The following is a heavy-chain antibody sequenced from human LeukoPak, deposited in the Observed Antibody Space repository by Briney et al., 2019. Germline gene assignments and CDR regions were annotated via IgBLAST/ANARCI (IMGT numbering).Heavy chain of an antibody. Sequence: GVPLPFSCQGSGYSFTSYWIGWVRPMPGKGLGRVGIIYAGDFDTRSSPSFQAQVNISADKSIRTAYLQWSRQTAADTAMYYCARRAYCCGDCYGVFFDYWGQGTLVTVSS. J-gene: IGHJ4*02. CDR2: IYAGDFDT. CDR1: GYSFTSYW. CDR3: ARRAYCCGDCYGVFFDY. V-gene: IGHV5-51*01. D-gene: IGHD2-21*02.